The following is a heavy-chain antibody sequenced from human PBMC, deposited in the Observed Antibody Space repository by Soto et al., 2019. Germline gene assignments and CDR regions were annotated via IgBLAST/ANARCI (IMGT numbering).Heavy chain of an antibody. CDR2: IIPIFGTA. CDR3: ARVDPPYSSGWYGGG. Sequence: GASVKVSCKASGGTFSSYAISWVRQAPGQGLEWMGGIIPIFGTANYAQKFQGRVTITADKSTSTAYMELSSLRSEDTAVYYCARVDPPYSSGWYGGGWGQGTLVTVSS. J-gene: IGHJ4*02. D-gene: IGHD6-19*01. V-gene: IGHV1-69*06. CDR1: GGTFSSYA.